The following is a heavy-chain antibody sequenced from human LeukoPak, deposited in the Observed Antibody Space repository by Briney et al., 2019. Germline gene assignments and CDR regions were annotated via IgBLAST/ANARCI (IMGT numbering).Heavy chain of an antibody. D-gene: IGHD2-15*01. CDR2: ISSSSSTI. CDR3: ARGGRDYYYYYYMDV. CDR1: GFTFSSYS. J-gene: IGHJ6*03. Sequence: GGSLRLSCAASGFTFSSYSMNWVRQAPGKGLGWVSYISSSSSTIYYADSVKGRFTISRDNAKNSLYLQMNSLRAEDTAVYYCARGGRDYYYYYYMDVWGKGTTVTVSS. V-gene: IGHV3-48*01.